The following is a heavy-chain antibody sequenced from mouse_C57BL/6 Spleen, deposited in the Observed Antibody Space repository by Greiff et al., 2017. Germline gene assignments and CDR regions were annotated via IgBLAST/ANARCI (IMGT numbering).Heavy chain of an antibody. CDR3: ARRGGAMDY. J-gene: IGHJ4*01. Sequence: DVKLVEPGGGLVKPGGSLKLSCAASGFTFSSYAMSWVRQTPEKRLEWVATISDGGSYTYYPDNVKGRFTISRDKAKNNLYLQMSQLKSEDTAMYYCARRGGAMDYWGQGTSVTGSA. CDR1: GFTFSSYA. CDR2: ISDGGSYT. V-gene: IGHV5-4*03.